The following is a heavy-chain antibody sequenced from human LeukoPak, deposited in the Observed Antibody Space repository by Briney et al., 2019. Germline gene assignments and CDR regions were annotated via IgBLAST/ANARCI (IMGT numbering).Heavy chain of an antibody. CDR3: AKDPPLADV. V-gene: IGHV3-30*04. CDR1: GFTFSSYA. J-gene: IGHJ6*02. CDR2: ISYDGSNK. Sequence: GRSLRLSCAASGFTFSSYAMHWVRQAPGKGLEWVAVISYDGSNKYYADSVKGRFTISRDNSKNTLYLQMNSLRAEDTAVYYCAKDPPLADVWGQGTTVTVSS.